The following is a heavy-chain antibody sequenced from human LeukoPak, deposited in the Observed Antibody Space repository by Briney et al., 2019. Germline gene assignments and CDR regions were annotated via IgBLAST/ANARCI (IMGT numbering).Heavy chain of an antibody. Sequence: GGSLRLSCAGSGLIFSNHAMTWVRQAPGKGLEYVAESSASGRGTYYADSVQGRFTISRDNSKNTLYLQMNSLRAEDTAEYYCGRRTRDGYNSPIDYWGQGTLVTVSS. D-gene: IGHD5-24*01. CDR2: SSASGRGT. CDR3: GRRTRDGYNSPIDY. J-gene: IGHJ4*02. V-gene: IGHV3-23*01. CDR1: GLIFSNHA.